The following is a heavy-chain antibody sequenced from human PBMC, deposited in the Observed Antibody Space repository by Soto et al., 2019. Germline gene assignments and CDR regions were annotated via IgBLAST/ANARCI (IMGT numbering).Heavy chain of an antibody. CDR2: IKQDGSEK. CDR1: AFTFSSYA. D-gene: IGHD4-17*01. J-gene: IGHJ5*02. V-gene: IGHV3-7*01. CDR3: ARADYGDYGWFDP. Sequence: PGGSLRLSCAASAFTFSSYAMHWVRQAPGKGLEWVANIKQDGSEKYYVDSVKGRFTISRDNAKNSLYLQMNSLRAEDTAVYYCARADYGDYGWFDPWGQGTLVTVSS.